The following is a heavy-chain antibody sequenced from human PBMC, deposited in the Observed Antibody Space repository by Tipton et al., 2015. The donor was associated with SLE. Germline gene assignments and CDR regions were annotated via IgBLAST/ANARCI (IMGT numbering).Heavy chain of an antibody. CDR3: ATEGIAAALGAFDI. CDR1: GFTFSSYE. CDR2: ISSSGSTI. D-gene: IGHD6-13*01. J-gene: IGHJ3*02. Sequence: VQSGGSLRLSCAASGFTFSSYEMNWVRQAPGKGLEWVSYISSSGSTIYYADSVKGRFTISRDNAKNSLYLQMNSLRAEDTAVYYCATEGIAAALGAFDIWGQGTMVTVSS. V-gene: IGHV3-48*03.